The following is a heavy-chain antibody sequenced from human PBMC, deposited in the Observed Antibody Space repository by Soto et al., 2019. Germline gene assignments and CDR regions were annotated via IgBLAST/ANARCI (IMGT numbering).Heavy chain of an antibody. CDR3: ANPRQDYLEWLLYHCDY. V-gene: IGHV3-23*01. D-gene: IGHD3-3*01. CDR1: GFTFSSYA. CDR2: ISGSGGST. Sequence: GGSLRRSWAVSGFTFSSYAMSWVRQAPRKGLQCVSAISGSGGSTYYADSVKGRFTISRDNSKNTLYLQMNSLRAKDTAVSYCANPRQDYLEWLLYHCDYCGQGTLVIVYS. J-gene: IGHJ4*02.